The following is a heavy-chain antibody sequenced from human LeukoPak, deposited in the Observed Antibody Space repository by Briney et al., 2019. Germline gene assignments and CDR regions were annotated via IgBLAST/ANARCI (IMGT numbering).Heavy chain of an antibody. Sequence: ASVKVSCKASGDTFSSYAISWVRQAPGQGLEWIGRIIPIFGTANYAQKFQGRVTITTDESTSTAYMELSSLRSEDTAVYYCARVVTTVIPDTFDIWGQGTMVTVSS. CDR2: IIPIFGTA. V-gene: IGHV1-69*05. J-gene: IGHJ3*02. CDR3: ARVVTTVIPDTFDI. CDR1: GDTFSSYA. D-gene: IGHD4-17*01.